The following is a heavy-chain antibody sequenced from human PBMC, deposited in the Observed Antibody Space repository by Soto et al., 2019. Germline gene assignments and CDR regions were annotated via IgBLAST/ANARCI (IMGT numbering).Heavy chain of an antibody. CDR3: ARFLTTTRNWFDP. CDR2: IYPGDSDT. CDR1: GYSFTSYW. D-gene: IGHD4-4*01. V-gene: IGHV5-51*01. J-gene: IGHJ5*02. Sequence: GESLKISCKGSGYSFTSYWIGWVRQMPGKGLEWMGIIYPGDSDTRYSPSFQGQVTISADKSTSTAYLQWSSLKASDTAMYYCARFLTTTRNWFDPWGQGTLVTV.